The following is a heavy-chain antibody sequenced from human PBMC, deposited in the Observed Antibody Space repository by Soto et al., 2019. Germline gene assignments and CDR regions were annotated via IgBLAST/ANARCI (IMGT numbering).Heavy chain of an antibody. Sequence: EVQLVESGGGLVQPGGSLRLSCAASGFTFSSYSMNWVRQAPGKGLEWVSYISSSSTTKYYADSVKGRFTISRDNAKNALYIQMTRLRAEDTAVYYCARDGCSGSNCLNWFDPWGQGTLVTVSS. CDR3: ARDGCSGSNCLNWFDP. CDR1: GFTFSSYS. CDR2: ISSSSTTK. D-gene: IGHD2-15*01. V-gene: IGHV3-48*01. J-gene: IGHJ5*02.